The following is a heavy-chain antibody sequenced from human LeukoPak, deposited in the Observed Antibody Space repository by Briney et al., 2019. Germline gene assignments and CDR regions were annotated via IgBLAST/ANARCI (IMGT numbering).Heavy chain of an antibody. CDR3: AKDRPDCSSTSCQEGNWFDP. D-gene: IGHD2-2*01. Sequence: GGSLRLSCAASGFTVSSNYMSWVRQAPGKGLEWVAFIRYDGSNKYYADSVKGRFTISRDNSKNTLYLQMNSLRAEDTAVYYCAKDRPDCSSTSCQEGNWFDPWGQGTLVTVSS. CDR1: GFTVSSNY. J-gene: IGHJ5*02. V-gene: IGHV3-30*02. CDR2: IRYDGSNK.